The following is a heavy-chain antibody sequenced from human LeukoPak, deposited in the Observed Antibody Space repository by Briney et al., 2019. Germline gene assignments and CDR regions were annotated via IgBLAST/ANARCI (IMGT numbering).Heavy chain of an antibody. CDR2: VIVMLGIA. CDR1: GGSFSVYA. J-gene: IGHJ4*02. V-gene: IGHV1-69*04. D-gene: IGHD2-2*01. CDR3: ARVRDCSSTSCYALDC. Sequence: GASVTVSCKASGGSFSVYAISWVRQAPGQGLEWMGRVIVMLGIANYAQKFQGRVTMTADKSTSTAYMELSSLRSEDTAVYYCARVRDCSSTSCYALDCGGQGTLVTVSS.